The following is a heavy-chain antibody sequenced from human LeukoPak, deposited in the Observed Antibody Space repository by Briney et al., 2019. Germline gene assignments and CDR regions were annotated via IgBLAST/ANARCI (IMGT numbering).Heavy chain of an antibody. CDR3: ASSGSIQLWFLNY. CDR1: GGSFSGYY. Sequence: SETLSLTCAVYGGSFSGYYWSWIRQPPGKGLEWIGEINHSGSTNYNPSLKSRVTISVDTSKNQFSLKLSSVTAADTAVYYCASSGSIQLWFLNYWGQGTLVTVSS. V-gene: IGHV4-34*01. J-gene: IGHJ4*02. CDR2: INHSGST. D-gene: IGHD5-18*01.